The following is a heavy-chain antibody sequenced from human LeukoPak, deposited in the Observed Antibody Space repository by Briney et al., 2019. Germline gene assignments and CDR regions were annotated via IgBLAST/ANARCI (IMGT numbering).Heavy chain of an antibody. J-gene: IGHJ6*03. CDR2: IYYSGST. V-gene: IGHV4-39*07. CDR3: ARVQRSYYYYYMDV. Sequence: SETLSLTCTVSGGSISSSSYYWGWIRQPPGKGLEWIGSIYYSGSTYYNPSLKSRVTISVDTSKNQFSLKLSSVTAADTAVYYCARVQRSYYYYYMDVWGKGTTVTVSS. CDR1: GGSISSSSYY.